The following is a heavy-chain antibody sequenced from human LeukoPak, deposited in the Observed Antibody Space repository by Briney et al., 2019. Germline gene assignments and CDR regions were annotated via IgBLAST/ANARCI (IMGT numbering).Heavy chain of an antibody. J-gene: IGHJ4*02. D-gene: IGHD6-19*01. CDR2: IYYSGST. CDR3: ARASGWYGDYFDS. CDR1: GGSISNYY. Sequence: SETLSLTCTVSGGSISNYYWSWIRQSPGKGLGWIGYIYYSGSTNYNPSLKSRVTISVDTSKKQFSLRLRSVTAADTAVYYCARASGWYGDYFDSWGQGTLVSVSS. V-gene: IGHV4-59*01.